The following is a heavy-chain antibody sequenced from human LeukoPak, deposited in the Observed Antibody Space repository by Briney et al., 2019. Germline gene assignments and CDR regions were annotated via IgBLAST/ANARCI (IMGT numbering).Heavy chain of an antibody. D-gene: IGHD4-17*01. V-gene: IGHV3-48*03. CDR2: SSTGISI. Sequence: SSTGISIYYADSVKPRFTISRDNAKNSLYLQMNSLRAEDTAIYYCAREVSDYLRGYFDYWGQGTLVTVSS. J-gene: IGHJ4*02. CDR3: AREVSDYLRGYFDY.